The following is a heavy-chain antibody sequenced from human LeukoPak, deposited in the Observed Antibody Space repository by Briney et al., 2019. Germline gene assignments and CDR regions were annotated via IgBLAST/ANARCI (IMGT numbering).Heavy chain of an antibody. D-gene: IGHD3-22*01. CDR2: IYYSGTT. CDR3: ARSTSGYYSKHYYFYMDG. CDR1: GASISSYF. V-gene: IGHV4-59*01. J-gene: IGHJ6*03. Sequence: SETLSLTCSVSGASISSYFWSWIRQPPGKGLEWIGYIYYSGTTNYNPSLKSRIAISLDTSKKQFSLRMRSVTAADTAVYYCARSTSGYYSKHYYFYMDGWGKGTTVTVSS.